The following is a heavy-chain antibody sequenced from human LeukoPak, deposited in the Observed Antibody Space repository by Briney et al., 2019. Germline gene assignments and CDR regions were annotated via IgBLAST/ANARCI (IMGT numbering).Heavy chain of an antibody. J-gene: IGHJ4*02. CDR1: GGSISSSSYY. CDR2: IYYSGST. V-gene: IGHV4-39*01. D-gene: IGHD6-6*01. CDR3: ARLERLVKRGSDY. Sequence: PSETLSLTCTVSGGSISSSSYYWGWIRQPPGKGLEWIGSIYYSGSTYYNPSLKSRVTISVDTSKNQFSLKLSSVTAADTAVYYCARLERLVKRGSDYWGQGTLVTVSS.